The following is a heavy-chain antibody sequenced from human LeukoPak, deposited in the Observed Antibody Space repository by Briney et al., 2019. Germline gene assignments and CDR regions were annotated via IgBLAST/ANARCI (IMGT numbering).Heavy chain of an antibody. CDR3: ARDVGGSLDY. Sequence: PGGSLRLSCVGSGSTFSTYWMAWVRQAPGKGLEWVADIKGDESAKHQADSVKGRFTIFRDNAQNSVYLQMSSLRGEDTAVYYCARDVGGSLDYWGQGTLVTVSS. J-gene: IGHJ4*02. D-gene: IGHD1-26*01. CDR2: IKGDESAK. V-gene: IGHV3-7*01. CDR1: GSTFSTYW.